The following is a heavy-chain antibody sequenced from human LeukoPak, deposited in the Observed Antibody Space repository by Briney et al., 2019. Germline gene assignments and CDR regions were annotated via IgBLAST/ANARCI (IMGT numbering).Heavy chain of an antibody. J-gene: IGHJ5*02. D-gene: IGHD6-19*01. CDR2: IYTSGGT. V-gene: IGHV4-4*07. CDR1: GGSISSYY. Sequence: SETLSLTCTVSGGSISSYYWSWIRQPAGKGLEWIGRIYTSGGTNYNPSLKSRVTMSVDTSKNQFSLKLSSVTAADTAVYYCERDQPQWLVHLTWGQGTLVSVSS. CDR3: ERDQPQWLVHLT.